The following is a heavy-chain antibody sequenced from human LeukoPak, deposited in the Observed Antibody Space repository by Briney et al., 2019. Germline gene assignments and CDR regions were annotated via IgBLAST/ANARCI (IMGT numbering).Heavy chain of an antibody. J-gene: IGHJ5*02. CDR2: ISAYNGNT. Sequence: ASVKVSCKASGYTFTSYGISWVRQAPGQGLEWMGWISAYNGNTNYAQKLQGRVTMTTDTSTSTAYMELRSLRSDDTAVYYCAISPPAGMVRGVIRWFDPWGQGTLVTVSS. CDR3: AISPPAGMVRGVIRWFDP. V-gene: IGHV1-18*01. CDR1: GYTFTSYG. D-gene: IGHD3-10*01.